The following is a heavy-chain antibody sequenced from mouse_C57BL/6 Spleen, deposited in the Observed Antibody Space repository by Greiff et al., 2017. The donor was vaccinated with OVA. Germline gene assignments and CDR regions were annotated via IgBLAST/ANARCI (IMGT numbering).Heavy chain of an antibody. CDR1: GFSLTSYG. CDR3: ARNPYGSSYLWYFDY. Sequence: VQLQESGPGLVQPSQSLSITCTVSGFSLTSYGVHWVRQSPGKGLAWLGVIWSGGSTDNNAAFISRLSISKDNSKSQVFFKMNSLQADDTAIYYCARNPYGSSYLWYFDYWGQGTTLTVSS. V-gene: IGHV2-2*01. D-gene: IGHD1-1*02. CDR2: IWSGGST. J-gene: IGHJ2*01.